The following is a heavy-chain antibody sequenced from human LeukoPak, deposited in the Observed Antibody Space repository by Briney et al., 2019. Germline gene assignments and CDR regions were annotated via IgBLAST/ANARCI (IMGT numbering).Heavy chain of an antibody. D-gene: IGHD2-15*01. Sequence: SETLSLTCAVYGGSFSGYYWSWIRQPPGKGLEWIGEINHSGSTNYNPSLKSRVTISVDTSKNQFSLKLSSVTAADTAVYYCARGGYCSGGSCSEKFPTLPHKIQVSVWHPSYYYYYYGMDVWGQGTTVTVSS. CDR2: INHSGST. CDR1: GGSFSGYY. J-gene: IGHJ6*02. V-gene: IGHV4-34*01. CDR3: ARGGYCSGGSCSEKFPTLPHKIQVSVWHPSYYYYYYGMDV.